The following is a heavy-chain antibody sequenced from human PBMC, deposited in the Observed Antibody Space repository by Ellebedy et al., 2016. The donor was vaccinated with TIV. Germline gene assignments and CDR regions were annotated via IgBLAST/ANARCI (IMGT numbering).Heavy chain of an antibody. CDR1: GFTFSSYA. Sequence: GESLKISCAASGFTFSSYAMHWVRQAPGKGLEWVAVISYDGSNKYYADSVKGRFTISRDNSKNTLYLQMNSLRAEDTAVYYCVRLGDKKVWNGDYWGQGTLVTVSS. CDR2: ISYDGSNK. D-gene: IGHD1-1*01. CDR3: VRLGDKKVWNGDY. J-gene: IGHJ4*02. V-gene: IGHV3-30-3*01.